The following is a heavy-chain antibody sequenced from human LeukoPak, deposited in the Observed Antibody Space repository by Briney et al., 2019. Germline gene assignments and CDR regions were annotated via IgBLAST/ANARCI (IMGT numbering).Heavy chain of an antibody. CDR2: IIPIFGIA. V-gene: IGHV1-69*04. CDR3: AYYDSSGPPVY. J-gene: IGHJ4*02. Sequence: SVKVSCRASGGTFSSYAISWVRQAPGQGLEWMGRIIPIFGIANYAQKFQGRVTITADKSTSTAYMELSSLRSEDTAVYYCAYYDSSGPPVYWGQGTLVTVSS. CDR1: GGTFSSYA. D-gene: IGHD3-22*01.